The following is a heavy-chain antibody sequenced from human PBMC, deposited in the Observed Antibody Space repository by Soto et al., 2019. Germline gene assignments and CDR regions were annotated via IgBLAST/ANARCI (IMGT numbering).Heavy chain of an antibody. V-gene: IGHV1-2*02. J-gene: IGHJ4*02. D-gene: IGHD2-21*01. Sequence: ASMKVSCKASGYTFTDHYIHWLRQAPGQSLEWMGWINPYSGGTHFARKFQDRVTMARDTSVSTAYMELSSLKSDDTAVYYCARPKYGETYFDSWGQGTVVTVSS. CDR3: ARPKYGETYFDS. CDR2: INPYSGGT. CDR1: GYTFTDHY.